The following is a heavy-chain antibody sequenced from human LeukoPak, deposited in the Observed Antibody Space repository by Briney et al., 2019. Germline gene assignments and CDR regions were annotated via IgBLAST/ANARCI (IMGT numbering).Heavy chain of an antibody. D-gene: IGHD3-3*01. CDR2: INPNSGGT. CDR3: ARGDYWNGLNDS. Sequence: ASVKVSCKASGYTYTGYYMHWLRQAPGQGLEWMGRINPNSGGTNYAQKFQGRVIMTRDTSISTAYMELSWLMSDDTAVYFCARGDYWNGLNDSWVHRTLFTVSS. J-gene: IGHJ5*01. V-gene: IGHV1-2*06. CDR1: GYTYTGYY.